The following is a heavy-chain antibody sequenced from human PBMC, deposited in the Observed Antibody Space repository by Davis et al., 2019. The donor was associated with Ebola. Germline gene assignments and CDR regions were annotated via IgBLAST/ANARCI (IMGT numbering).Heavy chain of an antibody. J-gene: IGHJ3*01. D-gene: IGHD2/OR15-2a*01. CDR2: ISYDGSHK. Sequence: GGSLRLSCAASGFTFSTYGMHWVRQAPGKGLEWVAVISYDGSHKYSADSVKGRFTISRDNAKNTLYLQMNGLRVEDTAIYYCAKDNRNIWSEVWGQGTMVTVSS. V-gene: IGHV3-30*18. CDR3: AKDNRNIWSEV. CDR1: GFTFSTYG.